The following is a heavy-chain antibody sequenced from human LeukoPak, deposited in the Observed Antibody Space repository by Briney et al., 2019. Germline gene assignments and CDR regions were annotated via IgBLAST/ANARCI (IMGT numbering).Heavy chain of an antibody. V-gene: IGHV5-51*01. Sequence: GESLKMPCKGSGYSFTNYWIDWVRQMPGKGLEWMGIIYPGDSDTRYSPSFQGQVSISADKSISTAYLQWSSLKASDTAMYYCATGSYSDYFDYWGQGALVTVAS. CDR1: GYSFTNYW. CDR2: IYPGDSDT. D-gene: IGHD3-10*01. J-gene: IGHJ4*02. CDR3: ATGSYSDYFDY.